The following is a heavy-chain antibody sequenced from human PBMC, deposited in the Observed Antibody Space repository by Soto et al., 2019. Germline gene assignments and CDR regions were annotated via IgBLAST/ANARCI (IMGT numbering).Heavy chain of an antibody. D-gene: IGHD3-3*01. Sequence: QVQLVQSGAELKKPGSSVKVSCKASGGTFSNYGISWVRQAPGQGLEWMGGIIPLFGTTNYPQKFKGRVTVTADESTSTAYMELSSLRFEHTAVYYCARAHGSSWYNWFDPWGQGTLVTVSS. CDR1: GGTFSNYG. J-gene: IGHJ5*02. V-gene: IGHV1-69*01. CDR3: ARAHGSSWYNWFDP. CDR2: IIPLFGTT.